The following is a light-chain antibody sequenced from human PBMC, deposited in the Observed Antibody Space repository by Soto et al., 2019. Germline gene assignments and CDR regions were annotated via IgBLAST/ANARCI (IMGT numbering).Light chain of an antibody. CDR1: QTISRTF. CDR2: GAS. CDR3: QHYGTSWT. J-gene: IGKJ1*01. Sequence: EIVLTQSPGTLSLSPGGRATLSCRVSQTISRTFLAWYQQKPGQAPRLLIYGASSRAPGIPDRFNGSGSGADFTLTISRLETEDFAVYFCQHYGTSWTFGQGTKVEIK. V-gene: IGKV3-20*01.